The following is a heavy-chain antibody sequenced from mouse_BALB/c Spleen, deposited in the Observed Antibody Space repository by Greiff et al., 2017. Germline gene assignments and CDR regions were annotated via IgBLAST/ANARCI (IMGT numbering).Heavy chain of an antibody. D-gene: IGHD1-1*02. CDR2: IWGDGST. V-gene: IGHV2-3*01. Sequence: QVQLQQSGPGLVAPSQSLSITCTVSGFSLTSYGVSWVRQPPGKGLEWLGVIWGDGSTNYYSALISRLSISKENSKRQVFLKMNSLQTDDTAMYYCARDYSFDYWGQGTTLTVSS. CDR3: ARDYSFDY. J-gene: IGHJ2*01. CDR1: GFSLTSYG.